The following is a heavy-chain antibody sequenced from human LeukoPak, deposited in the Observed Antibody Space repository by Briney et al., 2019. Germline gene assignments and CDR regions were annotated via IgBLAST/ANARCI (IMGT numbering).Heavy chain of an antibody. J-gene: IGHJ4*02. CDR3: ARDPEGGFDY. D-gene: IGHD1-14*01. V-gene: IGHV4-61*02. CDR1: GGSISSSSYY. Sequence: SETLSLTCTVSGGSISSSSYYWSWIRQPAGRGLEWIGRIYTSGSTNYNPSLKSRVTISVDTSKNQFTLKLSSVTAADTAVYYCARDPEGGFDYWGQGTLVTVSS. CDR2: IYTSGST.